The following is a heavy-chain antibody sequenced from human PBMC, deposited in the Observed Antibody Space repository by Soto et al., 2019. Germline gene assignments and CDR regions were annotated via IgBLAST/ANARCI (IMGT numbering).Heavy chain of an antibody. D-gene: IGHD3-10*01. J-gene: IGHJ5*02. CDR2: IYYSGST. Sequence: SETLSLTCTVSGGSISSSSYYWGWIRQPPGKGLEWIGSIYYSGSTCYNPSLKSRVTISVGTSKNQFSLKLSSVTAADTAVYYCARLDYYGSGSYFGWFDPWGQGTLVTVSS. CDR3: ARLDYYGSGSYFGWFDP. V-gene: IGHV4-39*01. CDR1: GGSISSSSYY.